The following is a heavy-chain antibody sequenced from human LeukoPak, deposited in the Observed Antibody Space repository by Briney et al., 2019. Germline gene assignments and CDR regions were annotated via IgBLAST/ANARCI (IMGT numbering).Heavy chain of an antibody. CDR3: ARGAASYYGMDV. CDR2: IYHSGST. J-gene: IGHJ6*02. Sequence: SETLSLTCAVSGGSISSGGYSWSWIRQPPGKGLEWIGYIYHSGSTCYNPSLKSRVTISVDRSKNQFSLKLSSVTAADTAVYYCARGAASYYGMDVWGQGTTVTVSS. D-gene: IGHD6-25*01. CDR1: GGSISSGGYS. V-gene: IGHV4-30-2*01.